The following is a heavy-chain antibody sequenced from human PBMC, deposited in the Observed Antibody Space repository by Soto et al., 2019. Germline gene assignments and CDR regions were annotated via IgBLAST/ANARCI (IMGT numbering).Heavy chain of an antibody. CDR3: ARTQYYYDSSGYYYAGDYYYYYGMDV. J-gene: IGHJ6*02. D-gene: IGHD3-22*01. Sequence: QVQLVQSGAEVKKPGSSVKVSCKASGGTFSSYAISWVRQAPGQGLEWMGGIFPIFGTANYAQKFQGRVTITADKSTSTAYMELSSLRSEDTAVYYCARTQYYYDSSGYYYAGDYYYYYGMDVWGQGTTVTVSS. CDR1: GGTFSSYA. CDR2: IFPIFGTA. V-gene: IGHV1-69*06.